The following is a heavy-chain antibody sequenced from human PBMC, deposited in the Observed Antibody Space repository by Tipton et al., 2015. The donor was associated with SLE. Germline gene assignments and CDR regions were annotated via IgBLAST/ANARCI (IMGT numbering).Heavy chain of an antibody. D-gene: IGHD5-24*01. CDR3: VRDGGNGYNDIDY. CDR2: IWYDGSNK. V-gene: IGHV3-33*01. Sequence: SLRLSCAASGFTFSSYGMHWVRQAPGKGLEWVAVIWYDGSNKYYADSVKGRFTISRDNSKNTLYLQMNSLRAEDTAVYFCVRDGGNGYNDIDYWGQGTLVTVSS. CDR1: GFTFSSYG. J-gene: IGHJ4*02.